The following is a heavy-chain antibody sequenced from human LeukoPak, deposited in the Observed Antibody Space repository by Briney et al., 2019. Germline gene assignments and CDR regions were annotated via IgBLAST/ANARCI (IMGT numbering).Heavy chain of an antibody. CDR1: GFTFSSYS. D-gene: IGHD2-2*01. V-gene: IGHV3-21*01. CDR2: ISSSSSYI. Sequence: GGSLRLSCAASGFTFSSYSMNWVRQAPGKGLEWVSSISSSSSYIYYADSVKGRFTISRDNAKNSLYLQMNSLRAEDTAVYYCARGLVVPAANFDYWGQGTLVTVSS. J-gene: IGHJ4*02. CDR3: ARGLVVPAANFDY.